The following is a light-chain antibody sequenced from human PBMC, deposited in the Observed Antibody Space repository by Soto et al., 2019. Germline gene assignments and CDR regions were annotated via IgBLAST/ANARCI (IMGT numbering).Light chain of an antibody. CDR3: CSDAGSSSYV. Sequence: QSALTQPRSVSGSPGQSVTISCTGTSSDVGGYNYFSWYQQHPGKAPKLMIYDGSKRPSGVTDRFSGSKSGNTASLTISGLQAEDEDDYYCCSDAGSSSYVFGAGTKLTVL. CDR1: SSDVGGYNY. V-gene: IGLV2-11*01. CDR2: DGS. J-gene: IGLJ1*01.